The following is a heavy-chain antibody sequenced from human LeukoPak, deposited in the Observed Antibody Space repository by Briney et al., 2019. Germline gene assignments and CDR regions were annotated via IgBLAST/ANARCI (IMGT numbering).Heavy chain of an antibody. Sequence: SETLSLTCTVSGGSISSGGYYWSWIRQHPGKGLEWIGYIYYSGSTYYNPSLKGRVTISVDTSKNQFSLKLSSVTAADTAVYYCARSGAGDIVVVPAAMGWFDPWGQGTLVTVSS. CDR2: IYYSGST. CDR1: GGSISSGGYY. CDR3: ARSGAGDIVVVPAAMGWFDP. D-gene: IGHD2-2*01. V-gene: IGHV4-31*03. J-gene: IGHJ5*02.